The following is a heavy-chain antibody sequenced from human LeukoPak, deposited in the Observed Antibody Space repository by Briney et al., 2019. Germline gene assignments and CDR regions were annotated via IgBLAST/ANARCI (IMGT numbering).Heavy chain of an antibody. V-gene: IGHV3-23*01. Sequence: GGSLRLSCAASAFTFSSHAMSWVRQTPGKRLEWVSGISADGANTLYADSVRGRFTSSRDNSKNTLYLHMRSLRAEDAVMYFCVYYDSSGYYYGRLRYWGQGTPVTVSS. CDR1: AFTFSSHA. D-gene: IGHD3-22*01. CDR3: VYYDSSGYYYGRLRY. J-gene: IGHJ4*02. CDR2: ISADGANT.